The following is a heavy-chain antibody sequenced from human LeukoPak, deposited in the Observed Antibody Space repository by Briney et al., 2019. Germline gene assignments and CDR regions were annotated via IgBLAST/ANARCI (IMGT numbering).Heavy chain of an antibody. Sequence: ASVKVSCKASGYTFTSYYMHWVRQAPGQGLEWMGWINPNSGGTNYAQKFQGRVTMTRDTSISTAYMELSSLRSEDTAVYYCARGGYSYDYFKAPFDYWGQGTLVTVSS. V-gene: IGHV1-2*02. CDR1: GYTFTSYY. D-gene: IGHD5-18*01. CDR2: INPNSGGT. CDR3: ARGGYSYDYFKAPFDY. J-gene: IGHJ4*02.